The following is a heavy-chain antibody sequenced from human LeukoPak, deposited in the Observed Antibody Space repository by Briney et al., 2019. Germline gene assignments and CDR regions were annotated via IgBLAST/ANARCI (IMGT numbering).Heavy chain of an antibody. J-gene: IGHJ6*03. D-gene: IGHD6-13*01. CDR1: GFIFSNHG. CDR2: VSPPGGGT. CDR3: ARDGMKQQLNSYYYYMDV. Sequence: GGTLRLSCAASGFIFSNHGMNWVRQAPGKGLEWLSGVSPPGGGTYYADSVKGRFTISRDDSKNTLSLQMNSLRVEDTAVYYCARDGMKQQLNSYYYYMDVWGKGTTVTVSS. V-gene: IGHV3-23*01.